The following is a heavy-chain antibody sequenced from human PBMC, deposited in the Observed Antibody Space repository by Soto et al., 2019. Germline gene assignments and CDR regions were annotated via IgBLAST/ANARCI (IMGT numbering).Heavy chain of an antibody. J-gene: IGHJ6*01. CDR3: ARDPGSSSDHYYYYYGMDV. V-gene: IGHV3-33*08. Sequence: PGGSLRLSCAASGFTFSSYAMSWVRQAPGKGLEWVAVIWYDGSNKYYADSVKGRFTISRDNSKNTLYLQMNSLRAEDTAVYYCARDPGSSSDHYYYYYGMDVWGQGTTVTVSS. CDR2: IWYDGSNK. CDR1: GFTFSSYA. D-gene: IGHD6-6*01.